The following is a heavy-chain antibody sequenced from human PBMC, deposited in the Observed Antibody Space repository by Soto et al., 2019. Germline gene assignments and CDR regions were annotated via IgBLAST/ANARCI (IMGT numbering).Heavy chain of an antibody. Sequence: SQTLSLTCAISGDSVSSNSAAWNWIRQSPSRGLEWLGRTYYRSKWYNDYAVSVKSRITINPDTSKNQFSLQLNSVTPEDTAVYYCAREMGRLVRPAYYYGMDVWGQGTTVTVSS. D-gene: IGHD6-19*01. CDR1: GDSVSSNSAA. CDR2: TYYRSKWYN. V-gene: IGHV6-1*01. CDR3: AREMGRLVRPAYYYGMDV. J-gene: IGHJ6*02.